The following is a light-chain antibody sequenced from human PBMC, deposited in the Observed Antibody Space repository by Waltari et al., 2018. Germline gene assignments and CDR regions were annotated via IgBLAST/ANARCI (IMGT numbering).Light chain of an antibody. Sequence: EIVMTQSPVTLSVSPGERVTLSCRASQGVHDNLAWYQQKPGQAPRLLISGVSTRATGVPARFRGSGSGTDFTLTITSLQSEDSALYYCQQYNRWPPLTFGGGTKVEIK. CDR1: QGVHDN. CDR2: GVS. V-gene: IGKV3-15*01. CDR3: QQYNRWPPLT. J-gene: IGKJ4*01.